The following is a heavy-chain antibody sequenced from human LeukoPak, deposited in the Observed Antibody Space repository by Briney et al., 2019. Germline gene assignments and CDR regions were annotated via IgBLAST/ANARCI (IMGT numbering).Heavy chain of an antibody. CDR2: INPSGGST. Sequence: GASVKVSCRASGYTFTSYYMHWVRQAPGQGLEWMGIINPSGGSTSYAQKFQGKVTMTRDTSTSTVYMELSSLRSEDTAVYYCARDREGGSFELLSWGQGTMVTVSS. CDR1: GYTFTSYY. V-gene: IGHV1-46*01. CDR3: ARDREGGSFELLS. J-gene: IGHJ3*01. D-gene: IGHD1-26*01.